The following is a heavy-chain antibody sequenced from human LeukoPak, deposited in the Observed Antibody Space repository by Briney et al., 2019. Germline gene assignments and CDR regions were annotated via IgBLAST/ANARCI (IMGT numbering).Heavy chain of an antibody. D-gene: IGHD3-3*01. CDR3: ARHVFVTIFGVVNNYFDY. V-gene: IGHV4-39*01. CDR1: GGSISSSSYY. J-gene: IGHJ4*02. CDR2: IYYSGST. Sequence: PSETLSLTCTVSGGSISSSSYYWGWIRQPPGKGLEWIGSIYYSGSTYYNPSLKSRVTISVDTSKNQFSLKLSSVTAADTDVYYCARHVFVTIFGVVNNYFDYWGQGTLVTVSS.